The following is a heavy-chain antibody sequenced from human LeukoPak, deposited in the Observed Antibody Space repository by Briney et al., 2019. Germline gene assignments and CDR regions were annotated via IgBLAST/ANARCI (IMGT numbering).Heavy chain of an antibody. J-gene: IGHJ4*02. D-gene: IGHD2-8*01. CDR3: AKDLMSIKALVPWDY. CDR1: GFTFTSFG. CDR2: IRNDGDVI. V-gene: IGHV3-30*02. Sequence: GGSLRLSCAASGFTFTSFGMHWVRQAPGKGLEWVAFIRNDGDVIYYAESVKGRFTISRDNSKNTVYLQLNSLRAEDTAVYYCAKDLMSIKALVPWDYWGQGTLVTVSS.